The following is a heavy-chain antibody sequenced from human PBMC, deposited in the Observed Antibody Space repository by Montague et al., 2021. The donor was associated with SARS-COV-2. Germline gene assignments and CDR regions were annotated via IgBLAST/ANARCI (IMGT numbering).Heavy chain of an antibody. CDR2: IEWDYDK. CDR1: GFSLSTSGMC. J-gene: IGHJ4*02. D-gene: IGHD4-23*01. Sequence: VKPTQTLTLTCTFSGFSLSTSGMCVSWIRQPPGKALEWLTLIEWDYDKYYSTSLKTRLTISKDTSKNQVVLTMTNMDPVDTATYYCARSYGTTVVTRAFDYWGQGTLVTVSS. CDR3: ARSYGTTVVTRAFDY. V-gene: IGHV2-70*01.